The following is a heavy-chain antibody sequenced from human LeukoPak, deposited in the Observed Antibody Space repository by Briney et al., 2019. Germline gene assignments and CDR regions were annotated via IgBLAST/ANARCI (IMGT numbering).Heavy chain of an antibody. CDR3: ARPPTPGIRTAFDY. CDR2: ISRSGSTI. V-gene: IGHV3-11*01. D-gene: IGHD2/OR15-2a*01. J-gene: IGHJ4*02. Sequence: PGGSLRLSCAASGFSFSDYYMSWFRQAPGKGLEWVSYISRSGSTISYADSVKGRFTISRDNAKNSLYLQMNSLRAEDMAVYYCARPPTPGIRTAFDYWGQGTLVTVSS. CDR1: GFSFSDYY.